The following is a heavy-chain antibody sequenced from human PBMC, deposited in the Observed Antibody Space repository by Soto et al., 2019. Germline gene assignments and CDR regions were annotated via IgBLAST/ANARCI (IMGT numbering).Heavy chain of an antibody. CDR3: ARDLVGYSSGWFSDYYYYGMDV. CDR2: ISSSSSYI. J-gene: IGHJ6*02. CDR1: GFIFSSYS. V-gene: IGHV3-21*01. D-gene: IGHD6-19*01. Sequence: PGGSLRLSCAASGFIFSSYSMNWVRQAPGKGLEWVSSISSSSSYIYYADSVKGRFTIPRDNAKNSLYLQMNSLRAEDTAVYYCARDLVGYSSGWFSDYYYYGMDVWGQGTTVTVSS.